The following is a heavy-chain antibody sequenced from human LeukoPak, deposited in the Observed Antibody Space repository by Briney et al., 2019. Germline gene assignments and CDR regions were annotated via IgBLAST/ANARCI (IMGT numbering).Heavy chain of an antibody. CDR2: IIPILGIA. Sequence: SVKVSCKASGYTFTGYYIHWVRQAPGQGLEWMGRIIPILGIANYAQKFQGRVTITADKSTSTAYMELSSLRSEDTAVYYCARDVHGGSGYFDYWGQGTLVTVSS. J-gene: IGHJ4*02. CDR3: ARDVHGGSGYFDY. CDR1: GYTFTGYY. V-gene: IGHV1-69*04. D-gene: IGHD3-22*01.